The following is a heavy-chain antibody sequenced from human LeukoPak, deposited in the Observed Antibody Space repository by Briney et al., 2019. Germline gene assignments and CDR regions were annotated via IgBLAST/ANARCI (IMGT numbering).Heavy chain of an antibody. D-gene: IGHD3-10*01. CDR1: GFTFDDYA. CDR2: ISWNSGSI. V-gene: IGHV3-9*01. J-gene: IGHJ4*02. CDR3: AKDTLPDYYGSGSHSDY. Sequence: GGSLRLSCAASGFTFDDYAMHWVRQAPGKGLEWVSGISWNSGSIGYADSVKGRFTISRDNAKNSLYLQMNSLRAEDTALYYCAKDTLPDYYGSGSHSDYWGQGTLVTVSS.